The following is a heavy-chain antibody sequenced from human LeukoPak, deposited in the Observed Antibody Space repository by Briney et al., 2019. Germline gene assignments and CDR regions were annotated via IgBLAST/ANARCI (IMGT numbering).Heavy chain of an antibody. CDR3: ARAPRYFGSGLYYFGF. J-gene: IGHJ4*02. CDR1: GFTFSSYF. V-gene: IGHV3-64*01. Sequence: GGSLRLSCAASGFTFSSYFMHWVRQAPGKGPEYISAISASGDSTYYTNSVKGRFTMSRDNSKNTLYLQMGSLRTEDMAVYYCARAPRYFGSGLYYFGFWGQGTLVTVSS. CDR2: ISASGDST. D-gene: IGHD3-10*01.